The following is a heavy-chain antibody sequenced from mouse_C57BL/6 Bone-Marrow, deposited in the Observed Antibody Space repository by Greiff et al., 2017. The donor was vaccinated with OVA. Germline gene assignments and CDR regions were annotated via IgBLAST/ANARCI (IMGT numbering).Heavy chain of an antibody. D-gene: IGHD1-1*01. J-gene: IGHJ4*01. V-gene: IGHV5-12*01. CDR2: ISNGGGST. Sequence: DVMLVESGGGLVQPGGSLKLSCAASGFTFSDYYMYWVRQTPEKRLEWVAYISNGGGSTYYPDTVKGRFTISRDNAKNTLYLQMSRLKSEDTAMYYCARGNGTTWGAMDYWGQGTSVTVSS. CDR3: ARGNGTTWGAMDY. CDR1: GFTFSDYY.